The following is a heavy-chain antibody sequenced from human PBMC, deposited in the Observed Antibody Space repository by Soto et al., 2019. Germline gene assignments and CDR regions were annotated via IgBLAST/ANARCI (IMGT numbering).Heavy chain of an antibody. Sequence: GGSLRLSCAASGFTFSDYYMSWIRQAPGKGLEWVSYISSSGSTIYYADSVKGRFTISRDNAKNSLYLQMNSLRAEDTAVYYCARDWGWRAPPYYYXDVWGKGTTVTVSS. D-gene: IGHD3-16*01. CDR3: ARDWGWRAPPYYYXDV. CDR1: GFTFSDYY. CDR2: ISSSGSTI. V-gene: IGHV3-11*01. J-gene: IGHJ6*03.